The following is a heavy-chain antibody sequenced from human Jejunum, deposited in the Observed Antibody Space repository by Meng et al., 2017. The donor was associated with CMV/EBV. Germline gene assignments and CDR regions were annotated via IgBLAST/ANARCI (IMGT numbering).Heavy chain of an antibody. D-gene: IGHD1-26*01. J-gene: IGHJ6*02. V-gene: IGHV1-2*02. CDR3: AALVGGTILDFSYGLDV. CDR2: INPNSGGT. CDR1: TFTSYY. Sequence: TFTSYYMHWVRQAPGQGLEWMGWINPNSGGTNYAQKFQGRVSMTSDTSVSTAYMELTSLISDDTAIYYCAALVGGTILDFSYGLDVWGQGTTVTVSS.